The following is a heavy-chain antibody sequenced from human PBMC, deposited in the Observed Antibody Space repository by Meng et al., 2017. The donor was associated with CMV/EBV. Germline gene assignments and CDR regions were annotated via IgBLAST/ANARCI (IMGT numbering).Heavy chain of an antibody. CDR3: ARGVGGWFDP. CDR2: INHSGST. J-gene: IGHJ5*02. V-gene: IGHV4-34*01. Sequence: QVQLQPWGAGLLKASETLSLTCAVYGGSFSGYYWSWIRQPPGKGLEWIGEINHSGSTNYNPSLKSRVTISVDTSKNQFSLKLSSVTAADTAVYYCARGVGGWFDPWGQGTLVTVSS. CDR1: GGSFSGYY. D-gene: IGHD1-26*01.